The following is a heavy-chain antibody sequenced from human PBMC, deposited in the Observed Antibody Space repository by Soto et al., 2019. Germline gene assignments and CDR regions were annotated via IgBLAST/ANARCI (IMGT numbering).Heavy chain of an antibody. V-gene: IGHV1-46*01. J-gene: IGHJ5*02. CDR3: ARGLRWLKPNGYCDP. CDR1: GYTFTSYY. Sequence: GASVKGSCKASGYTFTSYYIHWLRQAPGQGLEWMGIINPSGGTTAYTQRFRGRVTVTRDTSTSTVYMELSSLRSEDTAVYYCARGLRWLKPNGYCDPWGQGTLVTVSS. CDR2: INPSGGTT. D-gene: IGHD2-2*03.